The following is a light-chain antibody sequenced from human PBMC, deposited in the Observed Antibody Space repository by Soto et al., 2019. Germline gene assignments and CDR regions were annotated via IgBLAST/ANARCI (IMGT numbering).Light chain of an antibody. Sequence: QSGLAQPASGSGSPGQSITISCTGTSSEGGGYNYVSWYQQHPGKAPKLMIYDVSNRPSGVSNRFSGSKSGNTASLTISGLQAEDEADYYCSSYTSSSTYVFGTGTKVTVL. V-gene: IGLV2-14*01. CDR3: SSYTSSSTYV. CDR1: SSEGGGYNY. J-gene: IGLJ1*01. CDR2: DVS.